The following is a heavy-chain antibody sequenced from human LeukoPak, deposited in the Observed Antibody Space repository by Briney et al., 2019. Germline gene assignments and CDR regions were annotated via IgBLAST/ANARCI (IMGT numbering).Heavy chain of an antibody. J-gene: IGHJ1*01. Sequence: SGPTLVKPTRTLTLTCTFSGFSLSTSGVGVGWIRQPPGKGLEWIGSIHYSGSTYYNPSLKSRVTILADTSKNQVSLKLRSVTVADTAVYYCARPYSSGWNHMADFEHWGQGTLVSVSS. D-gene: IGHD6-19*01. CDR1: GFSLSTSGVG. V-gene: IGHV4-39*01. CDR3: ARPYSSGWNHMADFEH. CDR2: IHYSGST.